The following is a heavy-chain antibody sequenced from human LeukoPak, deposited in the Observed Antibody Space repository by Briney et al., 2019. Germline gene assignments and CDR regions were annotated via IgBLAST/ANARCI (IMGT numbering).Heavy chain of an antibody. D-gene: IGHD3-3*01. J-gene: IGHJ4*02. CDR2: IYYSGST. V-gene: IGHV4-30-4*01. CDR1: GGSISSGDYY. Sequence: SQTLSLTCTVSGGSISSGDYYWSWIRQPPGKGLEWIGYIYYSGSTYYNPSLKSRVTISVDTSKNQFSLKLSSVTAADTAVYYYARVSAQIFWSGYYIRGFDYWGQGTLVTVSS. CDR3: ARVSAQIFWSGYYIRGFDY.